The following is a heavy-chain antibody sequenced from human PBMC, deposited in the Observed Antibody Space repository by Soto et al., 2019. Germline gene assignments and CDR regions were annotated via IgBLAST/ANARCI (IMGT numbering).Heavy chain of an antibody. CDR2: IYSGGST. J-gene: IGHJ6*02. D-gene: IGHD3-3*01. Sequence: PGGSLRLSCAASGFTVSSNYMSWVRQAPGKGLEWVSVIYSGGSTYYADSVKGRFTISRDNSKNTLYLQMNSLRAEDTAVYYCATIEYYYDFWSGYYPGRGMDVWGQGTTVTVSS. V-gene: IGHV3-66*01. CDR1: GFTVSSNY. CDR3: ATIEYYYDFWSGYYPGRGMDV.